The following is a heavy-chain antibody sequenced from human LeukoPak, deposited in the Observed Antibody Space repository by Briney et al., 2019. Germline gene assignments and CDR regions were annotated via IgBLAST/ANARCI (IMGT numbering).Heavy chain of an antibody. CDR3: ARVSRANAFDI. Sequence: SETLSLTCAAYGGSFSGYYWSWIRQSPGKGLEWIGEINHSGSTNYNPSLKSRVTISVDTSKNQFSLKLSSVTAADTAVYYCARVSRANAFDIWGQGTMVTVSS. CDR1: GGSFSGYY. CDR2: INHSGST. J-gene: IGHJ3*02. V-gene: IGHV4-34*01.